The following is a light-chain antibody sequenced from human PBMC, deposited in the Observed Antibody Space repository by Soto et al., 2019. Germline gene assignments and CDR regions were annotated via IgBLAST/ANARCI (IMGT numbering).Light chain of an antibody. CDR1: QTISNW. Sequence: DIQMTQSPSTLSASIGDRVTITCRASQTISNWLAWYHQTPGKVHKLLIYDDYNLEGGVPSRFSGSGSGTEFTLTISGLQRDDFATYYCQQYSGIWTFGQGTKV. CDR2: DDY. V-gene: IGKV1-5*01. J-gene: IGKJ1*01. CDR3: QQYSGIWT.